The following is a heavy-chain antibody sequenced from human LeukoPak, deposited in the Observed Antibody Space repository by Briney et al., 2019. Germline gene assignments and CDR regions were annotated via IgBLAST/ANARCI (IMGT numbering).Heavy chain of an antibody. J-gene: IGHJ5*02. V-gene: IGHV3-23*01. D-gene: IGHD1-26*01. Sequence: GGSLRLSCAASGFTFSSYAMSWVRQAPEKGLEWVSAISAGGETTYYADSVKGRFTISRDNSKNTLYLQMNSLRAEDTAVYYCAKGEPHVGAPFDPWGQGTLVTVSS. CDR2: ISAGGETT. CDR1: GFTFSSYA. CDR3: AKGEPHVGAPFDP.